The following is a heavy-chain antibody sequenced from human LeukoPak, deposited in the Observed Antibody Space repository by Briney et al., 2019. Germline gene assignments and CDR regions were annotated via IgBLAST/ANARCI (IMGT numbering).Heavy chain of an antibody. D-gene: IGHD3-9*01. Sequence: SVKVSCKASGGTFSSYAISWVRQAPGQGLEWMGGIIPIFGTANYAQKFQGRVTITTDESTSTAYMELSSLRSEDTAVYYCARGSSGGYFDWFNWFDPWGQGTLVTVSS. J-gene: IGHJ5*02. CDR1: GGTFSSYA. CDR2: IIPIFGTA. CDR3: ARGSSGGYFDWFNWFDP. V-gene: IGHV1-69*05.